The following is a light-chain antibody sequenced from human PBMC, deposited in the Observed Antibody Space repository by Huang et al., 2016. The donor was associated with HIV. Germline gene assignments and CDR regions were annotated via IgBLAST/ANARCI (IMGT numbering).Light chain of an antibody. CDR2: AAS. J-gene: IGKJ4*01. CDR3: QQYYYSPPT. V-gene: IGKV1-NL1*01. CDR1: QDISNY. Sequence: DIQMTQSPSSLSASVGDRVTIGCRASQDISNYLAWYQQQPGKAPKVLLYAASRLESGVPSRFSGSGSGTDYTLTISSLQPEDFGSYFCQQYYYSPPTFGGGTKVEI.